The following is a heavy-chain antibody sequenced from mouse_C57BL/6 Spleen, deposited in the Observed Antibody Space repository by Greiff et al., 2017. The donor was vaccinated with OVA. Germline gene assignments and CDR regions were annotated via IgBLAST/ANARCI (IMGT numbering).Heavy chain of an antibody. CDR2: IRSTRSNYAT. Sequence: DVQLVASGGGLVQPPGSLKLSCAASGFTFNTYAMHWVRLAPGKGLEWVARIRSTRSNYATYYADSVKDRFTISRDDSQSMLYLQMNNLKTEDTAMYYCVREIGYDYDYFDYWGQGTTLTVSS. J-gene: IGHJ2*01. V-gene: IGHV10-3*01. CDR3: VREIGYDYDYFDY. D-gene: IGHD2-4*01. CDR1: GFTFNTYA.